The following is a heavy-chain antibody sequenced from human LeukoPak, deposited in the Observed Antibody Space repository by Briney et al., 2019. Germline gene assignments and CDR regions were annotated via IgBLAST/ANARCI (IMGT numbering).Heavy chain of an antibody. J-gene: IGHJ4*02. Sequence: GGSLRLSCAASGFTFSSYWMSWVRLAPGKGLEWVANIKQDGSEKYYVDSVKGRFTISRDNAKNSLYLQMNSLRAEDTAVYYCARDLGVQLWSRRYYFDYWGQGTLVTVSS. CDR3: ARDLGVQLWSRRYYFDY. CDR2: IKQDGSEK. CDR1: GFTFSSYW. V-gene: IGHV3-7*01. D-gene: IGHD5-18*01.